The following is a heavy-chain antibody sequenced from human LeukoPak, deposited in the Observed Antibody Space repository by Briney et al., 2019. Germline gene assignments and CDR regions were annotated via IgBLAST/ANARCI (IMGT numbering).Heavy chain of an antibody. Sequence: SGPTPVNPTQTLTLTCTFSGFSLSTSGVGVGWIRQPPGKALEWLALIYWNDDKRYSSSLKSRLTITKDTSKNQVVLTMTNMDPVDTATYYCAHQGGCSGGSCYSGFDYWGQGTLVTVSS. CDR2: IYWNDDK. D-gene: IGHD2-15*01. CDR3: AHQGGCSGGSCYSGFDY. J-gene: IGHJ4*02. V-gene: IGHV2-5*01. CDR1: GFSLSTSGVG.